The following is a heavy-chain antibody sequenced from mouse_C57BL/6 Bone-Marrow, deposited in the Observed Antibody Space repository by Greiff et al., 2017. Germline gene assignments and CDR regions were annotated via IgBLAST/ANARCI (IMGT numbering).Heavy chain of an antibody. V-gene: IGHV5-4*01. CDR3: ARDEGKAY. CDR1: GFTFSSYA. Sequence: EVKLVESGGGLVKPGGSLKLSCAASGFTFSSYAMSWVRQTPEKRLEWVATISDGGSYTYYPDNVKGRFTISRDNAKNNLYLQMSHLKSEDTAMYYWARDEGKAYWGQGTLVTVSA. J-gene: IGHJ3*01. CDR2: ISDGGSYT.